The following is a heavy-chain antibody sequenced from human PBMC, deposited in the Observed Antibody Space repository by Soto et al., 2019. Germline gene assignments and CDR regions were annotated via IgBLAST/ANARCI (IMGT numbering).Heavy chain of an antibody. CDR3: AGWATVTNDF. CDR2: ISTGNGNT. J-gene: IGHJ4*02. CDR1: DYTFTNYD. V-gene: IGHV1-18*01. D-gene: IGHD4-17*01. Sequence: QVQLVQSGAEVKKPGASVIISCKASDYTFTNYDFNWVRQAPGQGLEWMGWISTGNGNTKYAQTFQGRVTMTTDTATRTAYMELRSLTSADTAVYYCAGWATVTNDFWGQGTRVTVSS.